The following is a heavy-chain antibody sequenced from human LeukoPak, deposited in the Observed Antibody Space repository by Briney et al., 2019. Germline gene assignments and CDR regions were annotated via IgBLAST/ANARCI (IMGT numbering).Heavy chain of an antibody. Sequence: SETLSLTCTVSGGSISTDNCYWGWIRQPPGKGLEWIGSIYYNGNTYYNPSLKSRVTISVDTSKNQFSLKVNSVTAADTAVYYCARGVVTPGYFDYWGQGTLVTVSP. CDR2: IYYNGNT. V-gene: IGHV4-39*07. CDR1: GGSISTDNCY. D-gene: IGHD4-23*01. J-gene: IGHJ4*02. CDR3: ARGVVTPGYFDY.